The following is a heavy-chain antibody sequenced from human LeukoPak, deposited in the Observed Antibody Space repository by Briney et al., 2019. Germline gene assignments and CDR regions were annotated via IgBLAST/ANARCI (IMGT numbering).Heavy chain of an antibody. D-gene: IGHD4-17*01. CDR2: IIPIFGIA. Sequence: ASVKVSCKASGGTFSSYAISWVRQAPGQGLEWMGRIIPIFGIANYAQKFQGRVTITAEKSTSTAYMELSSLRSEDTAVYYCATRWSGGDDYGDLMDYWGQGTLVTVSS. CDR1: GGTFSSYA. J-gene: IGHJ4*02. V-gene: IGHV1-69*04. CDR3: ATRWSGGDDYGDLMDY.